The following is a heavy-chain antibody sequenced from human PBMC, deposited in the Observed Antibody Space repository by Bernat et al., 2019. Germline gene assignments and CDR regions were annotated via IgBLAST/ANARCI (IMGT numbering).Heavy chain of an antibody. CDR3: ARDFVAAAGNHDY. J-gene: IGHJ4*02. V-gene: IGHV3-7*03. Sequence: EVQLVESGGGLVQPGGSLRLSCAASGFTFSSYWMSWVRQAPGKGLEWVANIKQDGSEKYYVDSVKGRFTISRDNAKNSLYLQMNSLRAEDTAVYYCARDFVAAAGNHDYWGQGTLVTVSS. CDR2: IKQDGSEK. CDR1: GFTFSSYW. D-gene: IGHD6-13*01.